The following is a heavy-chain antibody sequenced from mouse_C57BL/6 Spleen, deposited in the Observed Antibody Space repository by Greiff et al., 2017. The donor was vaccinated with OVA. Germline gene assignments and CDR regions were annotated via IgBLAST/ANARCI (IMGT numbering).Heavy chain of an antibody. V-gene: IGHV5-4*01. Sequence: EVQVVESGGGLVKPGGSLKLSCAASGFTFSSYAMSWVRQTPEKRLAWVAPISDGGRYTYYPDTVKGRFTIARDNAKNNLYLQMSHLKSEDTAMYYCARGDSAFAYWGQGTLVTVSA. J-gene: IGHJ3*01. CDR1: GFTFSSYA. CDR3: ARGDSAFAY. CDR2: ISDGGRYT.